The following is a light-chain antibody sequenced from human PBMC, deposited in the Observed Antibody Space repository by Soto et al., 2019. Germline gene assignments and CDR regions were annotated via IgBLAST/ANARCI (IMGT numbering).Light chain of an antibody. CDR3: QQYDSSPIT. V-gene: IGKV3-20*01. Sequence: EIVLTQSPGTLSLSPGERAILSCRASQSVSSSYLAWYQQKPGQAPRLLIYCASIRATGIPDRFSGSGSGTDFTLTISRLEPEDFAVYYCQQYDSSPITFGPGIKVDIK. CDR2: CAS. CDR1: QSVSSSY. J-gene: IGKJ3*01.